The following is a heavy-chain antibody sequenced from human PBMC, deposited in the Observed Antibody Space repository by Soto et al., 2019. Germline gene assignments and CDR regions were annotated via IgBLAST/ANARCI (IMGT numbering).Heavy chain of an antibody. CDR3: AKVGPSYYYEMDV. J-gene: IGHJ6*01. V-gene: IGHV3-23*01. Sequence: LRLFCAASGLDFSSEVMCWVRQAPGKGLEWVSSISGSGRTIYHADSMRGRFAISRDNSKNSLYLQLNNPRVDDTAVYYCAKVGPSYYYEMDVWGQGTTVTVSS. CDR1: GLDFSSEV. CDR2: ISGSGRTI.